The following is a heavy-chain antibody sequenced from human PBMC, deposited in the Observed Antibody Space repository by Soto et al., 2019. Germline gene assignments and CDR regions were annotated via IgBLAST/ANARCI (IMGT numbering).Heavy chain of an antibody. V-gene: IGHV4-34*01. J-gene: IGHJ5*02. CDR2: VNHSGST. CDR1: GGSFSGDH. D-gene: IGHD2-2*01. CDR3: ARRYCSTTSCLAGLDP. Sequence: SETLSLTCAVYGGSFSGDHWTWIRQPPGKGLEWIGEVNHSGSTNYNPSLKSRVTLSVDTSKKQISLKVKSVTAADTAVYYCARRYCSTTSCLAGLDPSGRGTVVTVSS.